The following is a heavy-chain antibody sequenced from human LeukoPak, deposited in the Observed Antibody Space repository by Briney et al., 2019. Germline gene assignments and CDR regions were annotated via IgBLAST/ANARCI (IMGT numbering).Heavy chain of an antibody. D-gene: IGHD2-2*01. CDR3: ATHYCSSTSCYEDYYYGMDV. J-gene: IGHJ6*02. V-gene: IGHV3-21*01. Sequence: TGGSLRLSCSASGFTFSSYSMNWVRQAPGKGLEWVSSISSSSSYIYYADSVKGRFTISRDNAKNSLYLQMNSLRAEDTAVYYCATHYCSSTSCYEDYYYGMDVWGQGTTVTVSS. CDR1: GFTFSSYS. CDR2: ISSSSSYI.